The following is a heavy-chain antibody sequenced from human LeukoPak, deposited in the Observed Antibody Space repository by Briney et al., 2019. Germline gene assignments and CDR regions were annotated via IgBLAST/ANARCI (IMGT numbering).Heavy chain of an antibody. CDR1: GFTFSDYY. V-gene: IGHV3-11*01. CDR2: ISGSGTNI. CDR3: ARGSNSDY. J-gene: IGHJ4*02. D-gene: IGHD1-26*01. Sequence: GGSLRLSCTASGFTFSDYYMTWIRQAPGKGLERFSSISGSGTNIYYADSAKGRFTISRDNAKKSLSLQMNSLRAGDTAVYYCARGSNSDYWGQGTLVTVSS.